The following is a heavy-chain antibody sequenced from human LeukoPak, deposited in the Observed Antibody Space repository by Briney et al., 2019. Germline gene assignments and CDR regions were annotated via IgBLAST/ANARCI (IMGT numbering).Heavy chain of an antibody. CDR1: GFTFSSYG. CDR2: ISYDGSNK. CDR3: AKDGLPLMVRGGSFDY. V-gene: IGHV3-30*18. J-gene: IGHJ4*02. D-gene: IGHD3-10*01. Sequence: GGSLRLSCAASGFTFSSYGMHWVRQAPGKGLEWVAVISYDGSNKYYADSVKGRFTISRDNSKNTLYLQMNSLRAEDTAVYYCAKDGLPLMVRGGSFDYWGQGTLVTVSS.